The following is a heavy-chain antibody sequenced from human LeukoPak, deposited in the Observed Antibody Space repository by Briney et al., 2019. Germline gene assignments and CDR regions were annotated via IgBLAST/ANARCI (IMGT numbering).Heavy chain of an antibody. Sequence: GGSLRLSCAASGFTFSSYGMHWVRQAPGKGLEWVAVISYDGSNKYYADSVKGRFTISRDNSKNTLYLQMNSLRAEDTAVYYCAKDLEQQLDGYYFDYWGQGTLVAVSS. J-gene: IGHJ4*02. CDR2: ISYDGSNK. D-gene: IGHD6-13*01. CDR1: GFTFSSYG. V-gene: IGHV3-30*18. CDR3: AKDLEQQLDGYYFDY.